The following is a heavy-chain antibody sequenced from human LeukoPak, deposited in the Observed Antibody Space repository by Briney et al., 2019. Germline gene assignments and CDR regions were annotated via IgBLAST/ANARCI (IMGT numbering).Heavy chain of an antibody. V-gene: IGHV3-33*07. CDR3: AREVRNGGMDV. CDR1: GFTFSRFW. D-gene: IGHD3-10*01. J-gene: IGHJ6*02. Sequence: GGSLRLSCAASGFTFSRFWMSWVRQAPGKGLEWVAVIWFDGSNKLYADSVKGRFTISRDNSKNTLYLQMNSLRAEDTAVYHCAREVRNGGMDVWGQGTTVTVSS. CDR2: IWFDGSNK.